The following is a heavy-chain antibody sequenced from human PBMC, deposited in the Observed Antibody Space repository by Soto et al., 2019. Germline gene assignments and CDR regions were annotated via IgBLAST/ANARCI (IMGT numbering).Heavy chain of an antibody. V-gene: IGHV4-34*01. J-gene: IGHJ2*01. D-gene: IGHD3-10*01. CDR3: ARGSVLWFGEYDL. Sequence: SETLSLTCAVYGGSFSGYYWSWIRQPPGKGLEWIGEINHSGSTKDNPSLKSRVTISVDTSKNQFSLRLSSVTAADTAVYYCARGSVLWFGEYDLWGRGTLVTVSS. CDR2: INHSGST. CDR1: GGSFSGYY.